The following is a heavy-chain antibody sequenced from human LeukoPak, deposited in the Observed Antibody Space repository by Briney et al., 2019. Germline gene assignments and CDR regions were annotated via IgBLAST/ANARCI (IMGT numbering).Heavy chain of an antibody. CDR1: EFTFSSYS. CDR2: ITNSGNSK. D-gene: IGHD3-22*01. V-gene: IGHV3-48*01. Sequence: PGGSLRLSCAASEFTFSSYSMNWVRQAPGKGLEWVSYITNSGNSKSYADSVKGRFTISRDNTKNSLYLQMNGLRAEDTAVYYCARTRSSGYFPDYWGQGTLVTVSS. CDR3: ARTRSSGYFPDY. J-gene: IGHJ4*02.